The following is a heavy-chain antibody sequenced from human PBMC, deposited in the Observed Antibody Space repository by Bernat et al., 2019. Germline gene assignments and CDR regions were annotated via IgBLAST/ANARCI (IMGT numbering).Heavy chain of an antibody. V-gene: IGHV4-39*01. D-gene: IGHD4-23*01. Sequence: QLQLQESGPGLVKPSETLSLTCTVSGGSISSSSYYWGWIRQPPGKGLEWIGSIYYSGSTYYNPSLKSRVSISVDTSKNKFSLKLSFVTVAATAVYYCARTTMVTPNWYFDLWGRGTLVTVSS. CDR1: GGSISSSSYY. CDR2: IYYSGST. J-gene: IGHJ2*01. CDR3: ARTTMVTPNWYFDL.